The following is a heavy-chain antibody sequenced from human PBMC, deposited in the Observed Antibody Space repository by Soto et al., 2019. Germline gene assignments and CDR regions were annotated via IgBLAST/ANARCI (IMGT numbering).Heavy chain of an antibody. V-gene: IGHV4-59*01. Sequence: LEILSLTCTVSGGSISSYCWSWIRQPPGKGLEWIGYIYYSGSDNYNPSLKSRVTISVDTSKNQFSLKLSSVTAADTAVYYCARIEYSSSDPMTNWFDPWGQGTLVTVSS. CDR1: GGSISSYC. D-gene: IGHD6-6*01. J-gene: IGHJ5*02. CDR3: ARIEYSSSDPMTNWFDP. CDR2: IYYSGSD.